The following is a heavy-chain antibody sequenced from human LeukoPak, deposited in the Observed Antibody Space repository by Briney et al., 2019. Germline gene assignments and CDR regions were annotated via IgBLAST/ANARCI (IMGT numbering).Heavy chain of an antibody. CDR2: INPNSGGT. CDR3: ARGRLVHPNWFDP. V-gene: IGHV1-2*06. Sequence: ASVKVSCKASGYTFTSYYMHWVRQAPGQGLEWMGRINPNSGGTNYAQKFQGRVTMTRDTSISTAYMELSRLRSDDTAVYYCARGRLVHPNWFDPWGQGTLVTVSS. J-gene: IGHJ5*02. D-gene: IGHD3-9*01. CDR1: GYTFTSYY.